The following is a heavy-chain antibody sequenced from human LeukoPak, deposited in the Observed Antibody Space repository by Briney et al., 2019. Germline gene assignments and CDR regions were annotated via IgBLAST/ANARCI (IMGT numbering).Heavy chain of an antibody. V-gene: IGHV1-69*13. CDR1: GGTFSSYA. D-gene: IGHD3-22*01. CDR3: ASVGTYYYDSSGYYYEAFDY. CDR2: IIPIFGTA. Sequence: SVKVSCKASGGTFSSYAISWVRQAPGQGLEWMGGIIPIFGTANYAQKFQGRATITADESTSTAYMELSSLRSEDTAVYYCASVGTYYYDSSGYYYEAFDYWGQGTLVTVSS. J-gene: IGHJ4*02.